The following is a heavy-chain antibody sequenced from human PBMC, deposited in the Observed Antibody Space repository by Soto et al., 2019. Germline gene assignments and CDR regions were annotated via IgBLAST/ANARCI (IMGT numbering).Heavy chain of an antibody. CDR3: AREDAARIERWFDA. J-gene: IGHJ5*02. CDR2: IYSSGST. D-gene: IGHD6-6*01. CDR1: GGSIISASYS. V-gene: IGHV4-31*11. Sequence: QVQLQESGPRLVKPSQTLSLSCAVSGGSIISASYSWNWIRQSQGRGLEWIGHIYSSGSTHYNPSLKSRVSMSVDTSNNQFSLKLTSVTAADTAVYFCAREDAARIERWFDAWGQGILVTVSS.